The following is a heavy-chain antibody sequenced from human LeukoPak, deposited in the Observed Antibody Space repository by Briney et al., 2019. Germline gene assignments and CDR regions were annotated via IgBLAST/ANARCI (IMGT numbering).Heavy chain of an antibody. CDR2: ISYDGSNK. J-gene: IGHJ3*02. CDR1: GFTFSSYA. D-gene: IGHD3-10*01. V-gene: IGHV3-30-3*01. Sequence: PGGSLRLSCAASGFTFSSYAMHWVRQAPGKGLEWVAVISYDGSNKYYADSVKGRFTISRDNSKNTLYLQMNSLRAEDTAVYYCARDIRMVRGVIRGAFDIWGQGTMVTVSS. CDR3: ARDIRMVRGVIRGAFDI.